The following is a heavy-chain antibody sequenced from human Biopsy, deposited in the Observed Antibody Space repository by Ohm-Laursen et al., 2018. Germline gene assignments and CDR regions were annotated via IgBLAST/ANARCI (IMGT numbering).Heavy chain of an antibody. D-gene: IGHD3-16*01. CDR3: ARRDYRNGFKFDF. Sequence: PSDTLSLTCTVSGGSINSYYWSWIRQPPGKGLEWIGYIYYTGSTNYSPSLESRVIMSVDTSKNQFSLRLSSVTAADTAVYYCARRDYRNGFKFDFWGQGTLVTVSS. J-gene: IGHJ4*02. CDR1: GGSINSYY. CDR2: IYYTGST. V-gene: IGHV4-59*08.